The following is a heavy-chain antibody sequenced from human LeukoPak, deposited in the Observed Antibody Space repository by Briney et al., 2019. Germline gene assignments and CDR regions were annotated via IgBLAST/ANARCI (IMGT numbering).Heavy chain of an antibody. V-gene: IGHV3-21*01. CDR1: GFTFSSYS. Sequence: GGSLRLSCAASGFTFSSYSMNWVRQAPGKGLEWVSSISSSSSYIYYADSVKGRFTISRDNAKNSLYLQMNSLRAEDTAVYYCVRALGSSYHHYIRDLDYWGQGTLVTVSS. CDR3: VRALGSSYHHYIRDLDY. D-gene: IGHD2-15*01. CDR2: ISSSSSYI. J-gene: IGHJ4*02.